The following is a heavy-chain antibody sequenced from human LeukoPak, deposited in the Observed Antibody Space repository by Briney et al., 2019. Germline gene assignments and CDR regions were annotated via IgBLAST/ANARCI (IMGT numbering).Heavy chain of an antibody. D-gene: IGHD7-27*01. Sequence: ASVKVSCKASGYTFTAYYLHWVRQAPGQRLEWMGWINPNSGGTNYAQKFQGRVTMTRDTSISTAYMELSRLRSDDTAVYYCSRGPHWDPHFDFWGQGTLVTVSS. J-gene: IGHJ4*02. CDR1: GYTFTAYY. CDR3: SRGPHWDPHFDF. V-gene: IGHV1-2*02. CDR2: INPNSGGT.